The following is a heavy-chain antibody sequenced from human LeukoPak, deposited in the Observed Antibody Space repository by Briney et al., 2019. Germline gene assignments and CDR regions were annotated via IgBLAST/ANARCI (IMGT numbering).Heavy chain of an antibody. J-gene: IGHJ4*02. V-gene: IGHV3-21*01. CDR3: ARDGAAGPNFDY. Sequence: GGSLRLSCAASGFTVSTYSMNWVRQAPGKGLEWVSSISSGSSYIYYADSVKGRFIISRDNAKSSLYLQVNSLGAEDTAVYYCARDGAAGPNFDYWGQGTLVTVSS. CDR1: GFTVSTYS. D-gene: IGHD6-13*01. CDR2: ISSGSSYI.